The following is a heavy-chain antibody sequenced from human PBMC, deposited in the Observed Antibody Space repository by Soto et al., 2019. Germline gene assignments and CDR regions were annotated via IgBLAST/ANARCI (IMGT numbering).Heavy chain of an antibody. CDR1: GGTFSSYA. CDR2: IIPIFGTA. Sequence: SVKVSCKASGGTFSSYAISWVRQAPGQGLEWMGGIIPIFGTANYAQKFQGRVTITADESTSTAYMELSSLRSEDTAVYYCARVGLQRDFDFDYWGQGTLVTVSS. CDR3: ARVGLQRDFDFDY. V-gene: IGHV1-69*13. D-gene: IGHD3-3*01. J-gene: IGHJ4*02.